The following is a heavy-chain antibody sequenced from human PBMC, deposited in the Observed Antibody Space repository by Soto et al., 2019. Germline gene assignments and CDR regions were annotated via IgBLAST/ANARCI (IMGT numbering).Heavy chain of an antibody. V-gene: IGHV3-53*04. Sequence: EVQLVESGGGLVQPGGSLRLSCAASGFTVSSNYMSWVRQAPGKGLEWVSVIYSGGSTYYADSVKGRFTISRHNSKNTLYLQMNSLRAEDTAVYYCARVGFYYGSGSLSFDYWGQGTLVTVSS. CDR2: IYSGGST. J-gene: IGHJ4*02. D-gene: IGHD3-10*01. CDR1: GFTVSSNY. CDR3: ARVGFYYGSGSLSFDY.